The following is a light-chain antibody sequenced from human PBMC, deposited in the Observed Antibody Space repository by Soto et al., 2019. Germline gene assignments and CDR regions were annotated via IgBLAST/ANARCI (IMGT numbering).Light chain of an antibody. CDR3: QQYNSYPTT. CDR1: QSISSW. V-gene: IGKV1-5*01. CDR2: DAS. J-gene: IGKJ5*01. Sequence: DIQMTQSPSTLSASVGDRVTITCRASQSISSWLSWYQQKPGKAPKLLIYDASSLESGVPSRFSGSGSGTEFTLTISSLQPDDFATYYGQQYNSYPTTFGQGTRREI.